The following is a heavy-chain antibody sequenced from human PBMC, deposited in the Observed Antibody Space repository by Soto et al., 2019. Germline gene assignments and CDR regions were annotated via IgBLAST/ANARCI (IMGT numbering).Heavy chain of an antibody. CDR2: INHSGST. CDR3: ARVRQYCSGTSCYLDP. Sequence: PSETLSLTCAVYGGSFSGYYWSWIRQPPGKGLEWIGEINHSGSTNYNPSLKSRVTISVDTSKNQFSLKLNSVTAADTAVYYCARVRQYCSGTSCYLDPWGQGTLVTVSS. J-gene: IGHJ5*02. V-gene: IGHV4-34*01. CDR1: GGSFSGYY. D-gene: IGHD2-2*01.